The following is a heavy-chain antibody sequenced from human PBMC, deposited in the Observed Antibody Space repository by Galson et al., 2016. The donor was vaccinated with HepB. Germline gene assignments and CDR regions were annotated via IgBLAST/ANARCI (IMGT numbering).Heavy chain of an antibody. J-gene: IGHJ3*02. CDR3: ATDVVVTATDGFDI. CDR1: GGSLSSYY. V-gene: IGHV4-34*01. CDR2: INHSGST. Sequence: SETLSLTCGVYGGSLSSYYWNWLRQAPGKGLEWIGEINHSGSTNYNPSLKSRVTISVDPSKKQFSLSLTSVTAADTAVYFCATDVVVTATDGFDIWGRGTVVTVSS. D-gene: IGHD2-21*02.